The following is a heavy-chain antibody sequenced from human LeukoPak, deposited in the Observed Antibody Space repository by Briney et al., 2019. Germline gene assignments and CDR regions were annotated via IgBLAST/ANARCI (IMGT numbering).Heavy chain of an antibody. D-gene: IGHD6-13*01. J-gene: IGHJ4*02. Sequence: ASVKVSCKASGYTFTNYGITWVRQAPGQGLEWMGWMTAYNGNTNYAQNLQGRVTMTTDTSTTTAYMELRSLRSDDTAVYYCARARYSSTWYSFDYWGQGTLVAVSS. V-gene: IGHV1-18*01. CDR2: MTAYNGNT. CDR1: GYTFTNYG. CDR3: ARARYSSTWYSFDY.